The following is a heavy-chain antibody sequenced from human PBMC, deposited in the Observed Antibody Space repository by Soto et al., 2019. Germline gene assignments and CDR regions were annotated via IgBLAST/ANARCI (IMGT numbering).Heavy chain of an antibody. J-gene: IGHJ6*02. Sequence: SETLSLTCTVSGGSISSYYGSWIRQPPGKGLEWIGYIYYSGSTNYNPSHKSRVTISVDTSKNQFSLKLSSVTAADTAVYYCARGTWGRYRSGGSCGNYYYGMDVWGQGTTVTVSS. D-gene: IGHD2-15*01. V-gene: IGHV4-59*01. CDR2: IYYSGST. CDR3: ARGTWGRYRSGGSCGNYYYGMDV. CDR1: GGSISSYY.